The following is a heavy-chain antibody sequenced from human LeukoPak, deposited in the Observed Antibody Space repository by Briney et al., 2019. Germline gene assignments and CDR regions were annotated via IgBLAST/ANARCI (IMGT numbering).Heavy chain of an antibody. Sequence: ASVKVSCKASGYTFTSYYMHWVRQAPGQGLEWMGIINPSGGSTSYAQKFQGRVTMTRDMSTSTDYMELSSPRSEDTAIYYCARDNSVGDNAWWFDPWGQGTLVTVSS. D-gene: IGHD1-26*01. V-gene: IGHV1-46*01. CDR3: ARDNSVGDNAWWFDP. J-gene: IGHJ5*02. CDR1: GYTFTSYY. CDR2: INPSGGST.